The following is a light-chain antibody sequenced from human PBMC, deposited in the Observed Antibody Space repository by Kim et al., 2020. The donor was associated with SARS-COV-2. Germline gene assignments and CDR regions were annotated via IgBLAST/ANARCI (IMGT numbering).Light chain of an antibody. CDR3: QQYEDVPYT. J-gene: IGKJ2*01. CDR2: DAS. Sequence: PTSVGDTVTITCRASQDIGRYLNWFQQKPGKPPKVLISDASNLKTGVPSRFSGRGSGTDFTFTISSLQPEDIATYYCQQYEDVPYTFGQGTSWRS. CDR1: QDIGRY. V-gene: IGKV1-33*01.